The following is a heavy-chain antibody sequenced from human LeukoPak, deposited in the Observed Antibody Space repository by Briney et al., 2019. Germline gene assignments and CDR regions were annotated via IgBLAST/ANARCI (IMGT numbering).Heavy chain of an antibody. D-gene: IGHD6-19*01. J-gene: IGHJ4*02. Sequence: GSLMLSCAASGFTFSNYAMSWVRQAPERGLEWVSTISSRGDSTYDADSVKGRFTISRDNSKNSLYLQMNNVGVEDTAVYYCAKGPRPDITVAHTVENWGQGTLVTVSS. CDR2: ISSRGDST. CDR1: GFTFSNYA. CDR3: AKGPRPDITVAHTVEN. V-gene: IGHV3-23*01.